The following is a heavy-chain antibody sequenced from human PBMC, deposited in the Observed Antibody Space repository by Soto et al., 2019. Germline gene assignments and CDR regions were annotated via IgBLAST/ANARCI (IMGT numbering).Heavy chain of an antibody. CDR1: GYTFTSYD. Sequence: QVQLVQSGAEVKKPGASVKVSCKASGYTFTSYDINWVRQATGQGLEWMGWMNPNSGNTGYAQKFQGRVTMTRNTSLSTAYMELISLRSEDTAVYYCARGDISLTTLTTYAFDIWGQGTMVTVSS. V-gene: IGHV1-8*01. CDR3: ARGDISLTTLTTYAFDI. CDR2: MNPNSGNT. D-gene: IGHD4-17*01. J-gene: IGHJ3*02.